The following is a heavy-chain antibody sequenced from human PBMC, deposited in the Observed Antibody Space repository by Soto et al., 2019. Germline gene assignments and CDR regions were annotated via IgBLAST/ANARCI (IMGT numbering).Heavy chain of an antibody. CDR3: AKGRRGVFGVVILYYYYYMDV. J-gene: IGHJ6*03. Sequence: SETLSLTCTVSGGSISSYYWSWIRQPPGKGLEWIGYIYYSGSTNYNPSLKSRVTISVDTSKNQFSLKLSSVTAADTAVYYCAKGRRGVFGVVILYYYYYMDVWGKGTTVTVSS. D-gene: IGHD3-3*01. CDR1: GGSISSYY. V-gene: IGHV4-59*01. CDR2: IYYSGST.